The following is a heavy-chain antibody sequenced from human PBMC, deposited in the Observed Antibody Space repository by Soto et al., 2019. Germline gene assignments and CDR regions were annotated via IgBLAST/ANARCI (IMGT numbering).Heavy chain of an antibody. D-gene: IGHD1-1*01. CDR1: GYTFTSYY. CDR2: INPSGGST. V-gene: IGHV1-46*03. J-gene: IGHJ4*02. Sequence: QVQLVQSGAEVMQAGASVKVSCKASGYTFTSYYIQWVRQAPGQGLEWMGIINPSGGSTNYAQKFQGRVTMTRDTSTSIVYMELSSLRSEDTAIYYCSRGYPPRDQLGNLPGAFWGQGTLVTVSS. CDR3: SRGYPPRDQLGNLPGAF.